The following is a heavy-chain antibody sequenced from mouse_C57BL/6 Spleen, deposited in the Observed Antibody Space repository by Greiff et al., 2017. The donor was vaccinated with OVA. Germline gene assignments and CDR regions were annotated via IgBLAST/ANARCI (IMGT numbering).Heavy chain of an antibody. CDR3: ARSLSTVVATGYFDV. Sequence: QVQLQQPGAELVRPGSSVKLSCKASGYTFTSYWMHWVKQRPIQGLEWISNIDPSDSETHYNQKFKDKATLTVDKSSSTAYMQLSSLTSEDSAVYYCARSLSTVVATGYFDVWGTGTTVTVSS. J-gene: IGHJ1*03. V-gene: IGHV1-52*01. D-gene: IGHD1-1*01. CDR2: IDPSDSET. CDR1: GYTFTSYW.